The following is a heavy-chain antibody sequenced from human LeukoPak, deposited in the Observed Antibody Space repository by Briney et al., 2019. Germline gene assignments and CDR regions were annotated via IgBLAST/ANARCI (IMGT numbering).Heavy chain of an antibody. CDR3: ARFSSIAAAFDY. D-gene: IGHD6-13*01. CDR2: INHSGST. CDR1: GGSFSGYY. Sequence: SETLSLTCAVYGGSFSGYYWSWIRQPPGKGLEWIGEINHSGSTNYNPSLKSRVTISVDTSKNQFPLKLSSVTAADTAVYYCARFSSIAAAFDYWGQGTLVTVSS. J-gene: IGHJ4*02. V-gene: IGHV4-34*01.